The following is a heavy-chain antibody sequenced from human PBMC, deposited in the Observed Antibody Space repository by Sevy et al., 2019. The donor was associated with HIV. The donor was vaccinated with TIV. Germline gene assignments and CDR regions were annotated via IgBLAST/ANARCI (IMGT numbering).Heavy chain of an antibody. CDR3: ARDFGSGWTYYFDY. Sequence: GGSLRLSCAASGFTFSSYAMHWVRQAPGKGLEWVAVISYDGSNKYYADSVKGRFTISRDNSKNTLYLQMNSLRAEDTAVYHCARDFGSGWTYYFDYWGQGTLVTVSS. D-gene: IGHD6-19*01. V-gene: IGHV3-30-3*01. J-gene: IGHJ4*02. CDR2: ISYDGSNK. CDR1: GFTFSSYA.